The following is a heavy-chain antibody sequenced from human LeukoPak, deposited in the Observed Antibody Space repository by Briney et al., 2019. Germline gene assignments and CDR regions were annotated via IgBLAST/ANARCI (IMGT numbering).Heavy chain of an antibody. Sequence: ASVKVSCKASGYTFTSYGITWVRQAPGQGLEWMGWISAYNGNTHYAQKLQGRVTMTTDTSTSTAYMELRSLRSDDTAVYYCASAGYDFWSGYSYYFDYWGQGTLVTVSS. CDR2: ISAYNGNT. V-gene: IGHV1-18*01. J-gene: IGHJ4*02. D-gene: IGHD3-3*01. CDR1: GYTFTSYG. CDR3: ASAGYDFWSGYSYYFDY.